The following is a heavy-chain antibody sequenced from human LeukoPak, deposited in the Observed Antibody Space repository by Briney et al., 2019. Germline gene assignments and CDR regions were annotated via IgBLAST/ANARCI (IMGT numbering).Heavy chain of an antibody. CDR1: GFTFSDYY. Sequence: GGSLRLSCAASGFTFSDYYMSWIRQAPGKGLEWVSYIRSSGSTIYYADSVKGRFTISGDNAKNSLYLQMNSLRAEDTAVYYCARVRQYYDFWSGYPNYFDYWGQGTLVTVSS. V-gene: IGHV3-11*01. CDR2: IRSSGSTI. CDR3: ARVRQYYDFWSGYPNYFDY. D-gene: IGHD3-3*01. J-gene: IGHJ4*02.